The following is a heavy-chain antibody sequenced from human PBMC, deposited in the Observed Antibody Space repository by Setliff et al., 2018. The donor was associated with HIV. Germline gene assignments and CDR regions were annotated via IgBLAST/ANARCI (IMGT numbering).Heavy chain of an antibody. V-gene: IGHV1-69*05. J-gene: IGHJ4*02. Sequence: ASVKVSCKASGGTFSSYAIYWVRQAPGQGLEWMGGTIPISGTPNYAQKFQGRVTMTSDTSINTAYLELSNLRSDDTAVYYCGRQLSNALESWGQGTLVTVSS. CDR2: TIPISGTP. D-gene: IGHD1-1*01. CDR1: GGTFSSYA. CDR3: GRQLSNALES.